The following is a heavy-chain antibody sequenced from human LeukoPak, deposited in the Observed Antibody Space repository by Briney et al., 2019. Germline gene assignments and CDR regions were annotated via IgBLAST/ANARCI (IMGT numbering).Heavy chain of an antibody. Sequence: GGSLRLSCAASGFTFSSYAMSWVRQAPGKGLEWVSAISGSGGSTYNADSVKGRFTISRDNSKNTLYLQMNSLRAEDTAVYYCAKDLSSTGYISLVSMDVWGQGTTVTVSS. V-gene: IGHV3-23*01. CDR3: AKDLSSTGYISLVSMDV. J-gene: IGHJ6*02. CDR1: GFTFSSYA. D-gene: IGHD3-9*01. CDR2: ISGSGGST.